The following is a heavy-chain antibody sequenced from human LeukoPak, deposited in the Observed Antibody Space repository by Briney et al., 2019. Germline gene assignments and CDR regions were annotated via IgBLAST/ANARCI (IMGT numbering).Heavy chain of an antibody. V-gene: IGHV4-61*05. Sequence: PSETLSLTCTVSGGSISSSSYYWGWIRQPPGKGLEWIGYIYYSGSTNYNPSLKSRVTISVDTSKNQFSLKLSSVTAADTAVYYCACGGLGEWRSAFDIWRQGTMVTVSS. D-gene: IGHD2-21*01. CDR1: GGSISSSSYY. CDR2: IYYSGST. J-gene: IGHJ3*02. CDR3: ACGGLGEWRSAFDI.